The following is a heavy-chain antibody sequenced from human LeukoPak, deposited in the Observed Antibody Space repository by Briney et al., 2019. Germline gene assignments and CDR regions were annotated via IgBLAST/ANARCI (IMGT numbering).Heavy chain of an antibody. CDR1: GFTFSSYW. CDR3: ARVDSGGYYRDAFDI. Sequence: GGSLRLSCAASGFTFSSYWMSWVRQAPGKGLEWVADIKQDGSEKYYVDSVKGRFTISRDNAKNSLYLQMNSLRAEDTAVYYCARVDSGGYYRDAFDIWGQGTMVTVSS. CDR2: IKQDGSEK. D-gene: IGHD3-22*01. J-gene: IGHJ3*02. V-gene: IGHV3-7*01.